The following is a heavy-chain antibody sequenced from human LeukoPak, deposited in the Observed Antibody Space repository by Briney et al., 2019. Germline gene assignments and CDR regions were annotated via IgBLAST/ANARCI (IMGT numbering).Heavy chain of an antibody. CDR1: GFSFSSNW. J-gene: IGHJ5*02. CDR3: ARDSDP. V-gene: IGHV3-7*01. CDR2: INPDGSEK. Sequence: GGSLRLSCAASGFSFSSNWMTWVRQAPGKGLEWVGNINPDGSEKFYVDSVKGRFTISRDNSKNTLYLQMNSLRAEDTAVYYCARDSDPWGQGTLVTVSS.